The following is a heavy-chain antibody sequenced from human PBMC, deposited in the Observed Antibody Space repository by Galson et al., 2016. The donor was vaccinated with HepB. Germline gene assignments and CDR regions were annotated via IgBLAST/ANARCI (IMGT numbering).Heavy chain of an antibody. CDR1: GGSFSGYY. J-gene: IGHJ3*01. V-gene: IGHV4-34*01. Sequence: SETLSLTCGVYGGSFSGYYWSWIRQPPGKGLEWIGEINRSGRTNYNPSLKSRVTVSAETSKNHFSLKLSSVTAADTAVYYCARGVNSFGSGSYIVFDVWGQGTMVTVSS. CDR2: INRSGRT. D-gene: IGHD1-26*01. CDR3: ARGVNSFGSGSYIVFDV.